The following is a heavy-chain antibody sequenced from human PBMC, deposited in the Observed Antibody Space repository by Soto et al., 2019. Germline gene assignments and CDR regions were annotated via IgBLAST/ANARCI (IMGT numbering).Heavy chain of an antibody. Sequence: EVQLVESGGGLVKPGGSLRLSCAASGFTFSNAWMNWVRQAPGKGLEWVGRIKSKTDGGTTDYAAPVKGRFTISRDDSKNTLYLQMNSLKTEDTAVYYCNTGVFLVGATTLYDYWGQGTLVTVSS. CDR2: IKSKTDGGTT. J-gene: IGHJ4*02. CDR1: GFTFSNAW. D-gene: IGHD1-26*01. V-gene: IGHV3-15*07. CDR3: NTGVFLVGATTLYDY.